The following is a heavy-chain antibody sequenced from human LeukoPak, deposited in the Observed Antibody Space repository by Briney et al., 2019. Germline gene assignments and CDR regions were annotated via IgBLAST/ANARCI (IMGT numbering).Heavy chain of an antibody. CDR2: VNPNSGNT. D-gene: IGHD2-8*01. J-gene: IGHJ6*03. CDR3: ARGVLMVYASRTNDYYYYMDV. Sequence: ASVKVSCKASGYTFTSYDINWVRQATGQGLEWMGWVNPNSGNTGYAQKFQGRVTMTRNTSINTAYMELSSLRSEDTAVYYCARGVLMVYASRTNDYYYYMDVWAKGPRSPSP. CDR1: GYTFTSYD. V-gene: IGHV1-8*01.